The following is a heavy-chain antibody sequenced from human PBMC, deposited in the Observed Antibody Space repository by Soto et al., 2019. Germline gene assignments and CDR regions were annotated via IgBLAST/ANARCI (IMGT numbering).Heavy chain of an antibody. CDR2: ISGSGGST. Sequence: PGGSLRLSCAASGFTFSSYAMSWVRQAPGKGLEWVSAISGSGGSTYYADSVKGRFTISRDNSKNTLYLQMNSLRAEDTAVYYCVKIKWDIVVVPAAHDYWGQGTLVTVSS. V-gene: IGHV3-23*01. J-gene: IGHJ4*02. D-gene: IGHD2-2*01. CDR1: GFTFSSYA. CDR3: VKIKWDIVVVPAAHDY.